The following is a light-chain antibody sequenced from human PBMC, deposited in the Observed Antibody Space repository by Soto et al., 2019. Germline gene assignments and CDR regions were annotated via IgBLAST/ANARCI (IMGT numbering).Light chain of an antibody. J-gene: IGKJ4*01. V-gene: IGKV1-5*01. CDR2: DAS. Sequence: DIQMTQSPSTLSAFVGDIVTITCRASQSIGRWLAWYQQKPGKAPKLLIYDASSLGSGVPSRFSGSGYGTELTLTISSLQPEDFATYYCQQLNSSPLTFGGGTKVDIK. CDR1: QSIGRW. CDR3: QQLNSSPLT.